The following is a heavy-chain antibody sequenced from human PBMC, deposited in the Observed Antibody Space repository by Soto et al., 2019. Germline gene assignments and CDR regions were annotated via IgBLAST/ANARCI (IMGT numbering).Heavy chain of an antibody. D-gene: IGHD6-13*01. Sequence: GGSLRXSCVASGFTFSRYSMNRVRKAPGRGLEWVSYISSGSRTIYYADSMKGRFTVSRDNAKNSLYLQMSSLGDEDTAVYYCAREYGSTWYNFDYWGRGTLVTVSS. CDR2: ISSGSRTI. CDR3: AREYGSTWYNFDY. CDR1: GFTFSRYS. J-gene: IGHJ4*01. V-gene: IGHV3-48*02.